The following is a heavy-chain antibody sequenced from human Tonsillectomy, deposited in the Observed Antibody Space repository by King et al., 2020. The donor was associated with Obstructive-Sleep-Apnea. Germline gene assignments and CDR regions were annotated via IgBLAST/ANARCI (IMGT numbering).Heavy chain of an antibody. CDR3: AKASGPDFDY. CDR2: IRYDGSNK. J-gene: IGHJ4*02. CDR1: GFTFSSYG. Sequence: VQLVESGGGVVQPGRSLRLSCAASGFTFSSYGMHWVRQAPGKGLEWVACIRYDGSNKNYADSVKGRFSISRDNSKNTLYLQMSSLRAEDTALYYCAKASGPDFDYWGQGTPVTVSS. V-gene: IGHV3-30*02.